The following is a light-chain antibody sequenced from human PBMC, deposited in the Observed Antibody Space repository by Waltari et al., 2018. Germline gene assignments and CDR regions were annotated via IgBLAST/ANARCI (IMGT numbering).Light chain of an antibody. CDR3: QQYDNWPPWT. CDR1: QSISIN. CDR2: NSS. Sequence: VMTQSPATLSVSPGESATLSCRASQSISINLAWYQQKPGRAPRLLIYNSSSRVTGGPARFSGRGSGTEFTLTISSLQSEDFAVYYCQQYDNWPPWTFGQGTKVEI. V-gene: IGKV3-15*01. J-gene: IGKJ1*01.